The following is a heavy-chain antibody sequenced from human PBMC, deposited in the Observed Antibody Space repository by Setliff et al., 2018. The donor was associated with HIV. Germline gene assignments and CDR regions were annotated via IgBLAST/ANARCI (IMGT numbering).Heavy chain of an antibody. Sequence: GGSLRLSCAASGFNVGDHAMSWVRQAPGKGLEWVSVISGSGGSTYYADFVRGRFTISRDNSKNTLYLQMNSLRAEDTAVYYCANGYDFWSGSSKGNFDYWGQGTLVTVSS. J-gene: IGHJ4*02. V-gene: IGHV3-23*01. D-gene: IGHD3-3*01. CDR1: GFNVGDHA. CDR3: ANGYDFWSGSSKGNFDY. CDR2: ISGSGGST.